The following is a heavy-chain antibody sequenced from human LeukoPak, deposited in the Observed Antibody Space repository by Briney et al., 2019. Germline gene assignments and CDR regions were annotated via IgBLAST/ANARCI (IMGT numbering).Heavy chain of an antibody. CDR2: IYTSGST. CDR1: GGSLSSGSYY. CDR3: AKDPSVVVTANWYFDL. Sequence: SETLSLTCTVSGGSLSSGSYYWSWIRQPAGKGLEWIGRIYTSGSTNYNPSLKSRVTISVDTSKNQFSLKLSSVTAADTAVYYCAKDPSVVVTANWYFDLWGRGTLVTVSS. V-gene: IGHV4-61*02. J-gene: IGHJ2*01. D-gene: IGHD2-21*02.